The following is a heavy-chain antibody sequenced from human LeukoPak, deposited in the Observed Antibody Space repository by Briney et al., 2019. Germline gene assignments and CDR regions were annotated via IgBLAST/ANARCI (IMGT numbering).Heavy chain of an antibody. V-gene: IGHV3-53*05. CDR2: IYSGGST. CDR1: GFTVSSSY. CDR3: ARGGYSYGYYDY. Sequence: PGGSLRLSCSASGFTVSSSYMSWVRQAPGKGLEWVSVIYSGGSTFYADSVKGRFTISRDNSKNTLYLQMSSLRAEDTAVYYCARGGYSYGYYDYWGQGTLVTVSS. D-gene: IGHD5-18*01. J-gene: IGHJ4*02.